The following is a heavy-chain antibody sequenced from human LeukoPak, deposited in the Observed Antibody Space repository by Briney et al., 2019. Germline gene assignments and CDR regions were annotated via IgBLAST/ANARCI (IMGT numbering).Heavy chain of an antibody. Sequence: PGGSLRLSCAASGFTFSSYAMSWVRQAPGKGLEWVSAISGSDGRTYYADSVKGRFTISRDNSKNTLYLQMNSLRAEDTAVYYCARVSSSWYQDWYFDLWGRGTLVTVSS. D-gene: IGHD6-13*01. CDR2: ISGSDGRT. CDR3: ARVSSSWYQDWYFDL. J-gene: IGHJ2*01. V-gene: IGHV3-23*01. CDR1: GFTFSSYA.